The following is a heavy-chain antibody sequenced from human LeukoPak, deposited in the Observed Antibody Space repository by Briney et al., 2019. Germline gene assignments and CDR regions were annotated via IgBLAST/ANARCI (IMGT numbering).Heavy chain of an antibody. CDR1: GFTVSSNY. Sequence: GGSLRLSCAASGFTVSSNYMSWVRQAPGRGLEWVSVIYSGGSTYYADSVKGRFTISRDNSKNTLYLQMNSLRAEDTAVYYCATFPTVTTSVGEDYWGQGTLVTVSS. V-gene: IGHV3-66*01. CDR3: ATFPTVTTSVGEDY. D-gene: IGHD4-17*01. J-gene: IGHJ4*02. CDR2: IYSGGST.